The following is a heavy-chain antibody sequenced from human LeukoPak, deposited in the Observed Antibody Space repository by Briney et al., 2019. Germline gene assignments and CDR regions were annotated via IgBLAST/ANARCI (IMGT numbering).Heavy chain of an antibody. Sequence: GGSLRLSCVASAFPFSNYAMTWVRQAPGKGPEWVSGISGSGGATYYADSVKGRFTISRDNSKNTLYLQLSSLRAEDTAVYYCARGLGSGSYSSDYWGQGTLVTVSS. V-gene: IGHV3-23*01. J-gene: IGHJ4*02. D-gene: IGHD3-10*01. CDR1: AFPFSNYA. CDR2: ISGSGGAT. CDR3: ARGLGSGSYSSDY.